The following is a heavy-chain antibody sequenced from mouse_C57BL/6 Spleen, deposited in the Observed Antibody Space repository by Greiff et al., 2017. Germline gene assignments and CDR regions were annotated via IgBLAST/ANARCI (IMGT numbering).Heavy chain of an antibody. J-gene: IGHJ4*01. V-gene: IGHV5-17*01. CDR3: AKAGDYYGSSPSSYAMDY. CDR1: GFTFSDYG. Sequence: EVKVVESGGGLVKPGGSLKLSCAASGFTFSDYGMHWVRQAPEKGLEWVAYISSGSSTIYYADTVKGRFTISRDNAKNTLFLQMTSLRSEDTAMYYCAKAGDYYGSSPSSYAMDYWGQGTSVTVSS. CDR2: ISSGSSTI. D-gene: IGHD1-1*01.